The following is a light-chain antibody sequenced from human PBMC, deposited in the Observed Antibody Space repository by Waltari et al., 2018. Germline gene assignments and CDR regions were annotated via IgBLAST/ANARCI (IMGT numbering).Light chain of an antibody. Sequence: EIVLTQSPATLSLSPGERATLSCRASQSVSSYLAWYQQKPGQAPRLLIYDASNRATCIPARFSGSGSGTDFILTISSLEPEDFAVYYCQQRSNWPPTFGQGTRLEIK. CDR2: DAS. CDR3: QQRSNWPPT. J-gene: IGKJ5*01. V-gene: IGKV3-11*01. CDR1: QSVSSY.